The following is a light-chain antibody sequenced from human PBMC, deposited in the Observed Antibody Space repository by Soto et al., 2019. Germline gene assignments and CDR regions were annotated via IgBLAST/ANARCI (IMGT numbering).Light chain of an antibody. V-gene: IGLV2-11*01. J-gene: IGLJ1*01. CDR3: CSYAGSPYV. CDR1: HLDVGGYDY. CDR2: DVS. Sequence: LTPPPPLFRAPRHARAPSPPRTHLDVGGYDYVSWFQQHPGKAPKLMIYDVSKRPSGVPDRFSGSKSGNTASLTISGLQAEDEADYYCCSYAGSPYVFGTGTKVTVL.